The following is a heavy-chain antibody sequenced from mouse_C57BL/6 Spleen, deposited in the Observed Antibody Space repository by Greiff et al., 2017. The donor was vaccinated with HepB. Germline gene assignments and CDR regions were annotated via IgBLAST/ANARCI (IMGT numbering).Heavy chain of an antibody. J-gene: IGHJ1*03. CDR1: GYTFTDYN. D-gene: IGHD1-1*01. V-gene: IGHV1-22*01. Sequence: EVKLMESGPELVKPGASVKMSCKASGYTFTDYNMHWVKQSHGKSLEWIGYINPNNGGTSYNQKFKGKATLTVNKSSSTAYMELRSLTSEDSAVYYCAKSGSSYGYFDVWGTGTTVTVSS. CDR3: AKSGSSYGYFDV. CDR2: INPNNGGT.